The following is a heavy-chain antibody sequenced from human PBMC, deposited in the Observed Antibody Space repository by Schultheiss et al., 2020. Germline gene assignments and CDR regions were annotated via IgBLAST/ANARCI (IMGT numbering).Heavy chain of an antibody. CDR1: GGSISSGGYY. CDR3: ARVPHCGYDYISQWLPYFDY. Sequence: SATLSLTCTVSGGSISSGGYYWSWIRQPPGKGLEWIGYIYYSGSTYYNPSLKSRVTISVDTSKNQFSLKLSSVTAADTAVYYCARVPHCGYDYISQWLPYFDYWGQGTLVTVSS. V-gene: IGHV4-61*08. J-gene: IGHJ4*02. CDR2: IYYSGST. D-gene: IGHD5-12*01.